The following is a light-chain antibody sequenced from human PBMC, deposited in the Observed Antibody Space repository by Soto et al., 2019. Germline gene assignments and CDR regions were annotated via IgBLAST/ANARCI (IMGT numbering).Light chain of an antibody. V-gene: IGKV3-15*01. J-gene: IGKJ1*01. Sequence: EIVMTQSPATLSVSPGERATLSCRASQSVSSNLAWYQQKPGQAPRLLIYGASTRAPGIPARFSGSGSGTEVTLTISSLQSEDFAVYYCKQYNNWPPGTFGHGTKVEIK. CDR3: KQYNNWPPGT. CDR2: GAS. CDR1: QSVSSN.